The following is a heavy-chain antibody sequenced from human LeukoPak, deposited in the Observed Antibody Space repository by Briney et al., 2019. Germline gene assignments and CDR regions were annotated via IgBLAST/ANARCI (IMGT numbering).Heavy chain of an antibody. D-gene: IGHD3-10*01. CDR3: ARRPGSYYRRGYYFDY. Sequence: PSETLSLTCTVSGGSISSSSYYWGWIRQPPGKGLEWIGSIYYSGSTYYNPSLKSRVTISVDTSKNQFSLKLSSVTAADTAVYYCARRPGSYYRRGYYFDYWGQGTLVTVSS. V-gene: IGHV4-39*01. J-gene: IGHJ4*02. CDR2: IYYSGST. CDR1: GGSISSSSYY.